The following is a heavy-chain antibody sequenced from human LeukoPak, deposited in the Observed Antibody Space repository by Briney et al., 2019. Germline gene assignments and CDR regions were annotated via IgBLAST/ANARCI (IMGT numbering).Heavy chain of an antibody. D-gene: IGHD4-11*01. V-gene: IGHV1-69*05. Sequence: SVKVSCKASGGTFSSYAISWARQAPGQGLEWMGGIIPIFGTANYAQKFQGRVTITTDESTSTAYMELSSLRSEDTAVYYCARGYSNRPVYYFDYWGQGTLVTVSS. J-gene: IGHJ4*02. CDR1: GGTFSSYA. CDR2: IIPIFGTA. CDR3: ARGYSNRPVYYFDY.